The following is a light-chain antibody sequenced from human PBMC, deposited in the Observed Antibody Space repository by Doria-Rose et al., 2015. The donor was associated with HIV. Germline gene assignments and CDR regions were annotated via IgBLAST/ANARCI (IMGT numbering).Light chain of an antibody. J-gene: IGKJ1*01. CDR1: QTVSPY. CDR2: AAS. CDR3: QQTYSSPPWT. Sequence: RLTQSPSSLSASIGDRVTISCRASQTVSPYLNWFQQEPGKAPKLLIYAASRLQSGVPSRFSGSGSGTDFTLTISGLQPGDFATYYRQQTYSSPPWTFGQGTKVEMK. V-gene: IGKV1-39*01.